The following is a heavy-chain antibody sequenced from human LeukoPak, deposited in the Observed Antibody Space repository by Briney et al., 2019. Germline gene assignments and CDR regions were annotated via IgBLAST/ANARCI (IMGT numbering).Heavy chain of an antibody. CDR2: ISYDGSNK. D-gene: IGHD3-22*01. CDR1: GFTFSSYA. Sequence: GGSLRLSCAASGFTFSSYAMHWVRQAPGKGLEWVAVISYDGSNKYYADSVKGRFTISRDNSKNTLYLQMNSLRAEDTAVYYCARPSHYDSSGYSPYYFDYWGQGALVTVSS. CDR3: ARPSHYDSSGYSPYYFDY. J-gene: IGHJ4*02. V-gene: IGHV3-30-3*01.